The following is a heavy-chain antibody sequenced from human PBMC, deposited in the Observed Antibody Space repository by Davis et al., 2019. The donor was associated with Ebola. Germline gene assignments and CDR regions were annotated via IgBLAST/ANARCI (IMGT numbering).Heavy chain of an antibody. CDR1: GFTVSSYY. CDR2: ITGGGGST. J-gene: IGHJ6*02. D-gene: IGHD2-21*01. Sequence: PGGSLRLSCAASGFTVSSYYMTWVRQAPGKGLEWVSSITGGGGSTHHADSVKGRFTISRDSWKNTLYLQMNSLRAEDTAIYYCAKHRGDNYYYYSMDVWGQGTTVTVSS. CDR3: AKHRGDNYYYYSMDV. V-gene: IGHV3-23*01.